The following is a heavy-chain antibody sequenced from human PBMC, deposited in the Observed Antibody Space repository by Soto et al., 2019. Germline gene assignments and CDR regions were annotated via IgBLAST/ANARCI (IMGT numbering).Heavy chain of an antibody. CDR3: AKDTRGFFDS. J-gene: IGHJ4*02. Sequence: ASVKVSCNASGYTFTSYGISWVRQAPGQGLEWMGWISAYNGNTNYAQKLQGRVTMTTDTSTSTAYMELSSLRAEDTAVYYCAKDTRGFFDSWGKGTTVTVFS. D-gene: IGHD3-10*01. CDR2: ISAYNGNT. V-gene: IGHV1-18*01. CDR1: GYTFTSYG.